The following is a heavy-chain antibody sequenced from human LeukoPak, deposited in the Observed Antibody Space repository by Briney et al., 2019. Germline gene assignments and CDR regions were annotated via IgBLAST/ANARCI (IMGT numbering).Heavy chain of an antibody. J-gene: IGHJ6*02. CDR2: ISGSGGST. CDR3: AKDIAAAEYYYYGMDV. D-gene: IGHD6-13*01. CDR1: GFTFSSYA. V-gene: IGHV3-23*01. Sequence: PGGSLRLSCAASGFTFSSYAMSWVRQAPGKGLEWVSAISGSGGSTYYADSVKGRFTISRDNSKNTLYLQMNSLRAEDTAVYYCAKDIAAAEYYYYGMDVWGQGTMVTVS.